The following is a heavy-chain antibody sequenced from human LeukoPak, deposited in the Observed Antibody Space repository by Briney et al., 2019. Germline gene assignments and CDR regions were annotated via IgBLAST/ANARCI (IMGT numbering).Heavy chain of an antibody. CDR3: ARRYCSSTSCHLDY. CDR2: IYPGDSDT. J-gene: IGHJ4*02. D-gene: IGHD2-2*01. CDR1: GYRFTSYW. Sequence: GESLKISCKGSGYRFTSYWIAWVRQMPGKGLEWMGIIYPGDSDTRYSPSFQGQVTISADRSITTAYLQWSSLKASDTAIYYCARRYCSSTSCHLDYWGQGALVTVSS. V-gene: IGHV5-51*01.